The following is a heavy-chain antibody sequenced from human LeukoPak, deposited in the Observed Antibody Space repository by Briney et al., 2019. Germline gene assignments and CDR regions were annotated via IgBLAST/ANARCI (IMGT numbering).Heavy chain of an antibody. V-gene: IGHV1-2*06. CDR1: GYTFTGYY. Sequence: ASVKVSCKASGYTFTGYYLHWVRQAPGQGLEWMGRINPYSGGTNYAQKFQGRVTMTRDMSISTAYMELSRLRSDDTAVYYCARDAGYYDSSGYHYFDYWGQGTLVTVSS. J-gene: IGHJ4*02. D-gene: IGHD3-22*01. CDR3: ARDAGYYDSSGYHYFDY. CDR2: INPYSGGT.